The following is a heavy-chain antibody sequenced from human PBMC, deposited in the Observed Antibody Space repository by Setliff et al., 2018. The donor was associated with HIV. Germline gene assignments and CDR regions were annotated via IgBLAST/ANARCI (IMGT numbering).Heavy chain of an antibody. CDR3: VRHNPTVVTDGYDI. V-gene: IGHV4-31*03. CDR2: IYYNGRT. D-gene: IGHD2-21*02. Sequence: SETLSLTCTVSGGSISSGGYYWNWIRQYPVKGLEWIGHIYYNGRTLFNPALGTRLNMSVDTSGNQFSPHLNSVTAADTAVYYCVRHNPTVVTDGYDIWGQGTKVTVSS. CDR1: GGSISSGGYY. J-gene: IGHJ3*02.